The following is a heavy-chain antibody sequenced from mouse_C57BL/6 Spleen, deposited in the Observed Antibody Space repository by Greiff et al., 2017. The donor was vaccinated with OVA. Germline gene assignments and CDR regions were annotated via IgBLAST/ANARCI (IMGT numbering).Heavy chain of an antibody. CDR2: INPGSGGT. Sequence: VMLVESGAELVRPGTSVKVSCKASGSAFTNYLIEWVKQRPGQGLEWIGVINPGSGGTNYNEKFKGKATLTADKSSSTAYMQLSSLTSEDSAVYFCARRDYDKGGYAMDYWGQGTSVTVSS. J-gene: IGHJ4*01. D-gene: IGHD2-4*01. CDR3: ARRDYDKGGYAMDY. CDR1: GSAFTNYL. V-gene: IGHV1-54*01.